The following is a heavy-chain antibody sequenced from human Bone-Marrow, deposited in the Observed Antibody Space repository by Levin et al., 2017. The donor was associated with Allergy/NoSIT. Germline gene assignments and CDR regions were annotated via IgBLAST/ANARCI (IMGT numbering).Heavy chain of an antibody. CDR2: IWYDGSNK. CDR1: GFTFSSYG. J-gene: IGHJ5*02. CDR3: ARATEPYYYGSGSSHNWFDP. D-gene: IGHD3-10*01. Sequence: PGGSLRLSCAASGFTFSSYGMHWVRQAPGKGLEWVAVIWYDGSNKYYADSVKGRFTISRDNSKNTLYLQMNSLRAEDTAVYYCARATEPYYYGSGSSHNWFDPWGQGTLVTVSS. V-gene: IGHV3-33*01.